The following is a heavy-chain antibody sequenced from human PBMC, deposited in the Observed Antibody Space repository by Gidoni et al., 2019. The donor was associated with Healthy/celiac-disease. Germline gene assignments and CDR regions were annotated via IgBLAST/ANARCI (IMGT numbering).Heavy chain of an antibody. CDR1: GGTFSSYA. Sequence: QVQLVQSGAEVKKPGSSVKVPCQASGGTFSSYAISWVRPAPGQGLEWMGGIIPIFGTANYAQKFQGRVTITADESTSTAYMELSSLRSEDTAVYYCAREGEYSSSFYYWGQGTLVTVSS. CDR2: IIPIFGTA. D-gene: IGHD6-13*01. V-gene: IGHV1-69*01. J-gene: IGHJ4*02. CDR3: AREGEYSSSFYY.